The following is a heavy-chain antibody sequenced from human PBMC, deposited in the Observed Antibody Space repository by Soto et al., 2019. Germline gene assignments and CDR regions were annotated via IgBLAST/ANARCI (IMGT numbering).Heavy chain of an antibody. Sequence: SETLSLTCTVSGGSISSYYWSWIRQPPGKGLEWIGYIYYSGSTNYNPSLKSRVTISVDTSKNQFSLKLSSVTAADTAVYYCAREVTVVDYYYGMDVWGQGTTVTVSS. CDR1: GGSISSYY. D-gene: IGHD2-15*01. J-gene: IGHJ6*02. CDR2: IYYSGST. CDR3: AREVTVVDYYYGMDV. V-gene: IGHV4-59*01.